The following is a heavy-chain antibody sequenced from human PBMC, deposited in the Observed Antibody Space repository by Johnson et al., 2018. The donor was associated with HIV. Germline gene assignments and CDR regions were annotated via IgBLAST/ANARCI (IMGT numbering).Heavy chain of an antibody. D-gene: IGHD1-1*01. CDR1: GFSFDDYA. CDR2: ISWNGGST. V-gene: IGHV3-9*01. Sequence: VQVVESGGGLVQPGRSLRLSCAASGFSFDDYAMHWVRQAPGKGLEWVSGISWNGGSTAYADSVKGRFTISRDNAKNSLYLQMKSLRADDTALYYCARDNPYTTAMGMGGAFDIWGQGTMVTVSS. J-gene: IGHJ3*02. CDR3: ARDNPYTTAMGMGGAFDI.